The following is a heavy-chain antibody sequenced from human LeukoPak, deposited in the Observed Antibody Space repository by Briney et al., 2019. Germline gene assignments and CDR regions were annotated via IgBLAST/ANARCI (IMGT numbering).Heavy chain of an antibody. CDR2: INYSGST. Sequence: SETLSLTCTVSGGSISSHYWSWIRQPPGKGLEWIGYINYSGSTNFHPSLKSRVTMSVDTSKNQFSLKLSSVTAADTAVYYCARGRREYSGSYRSNWFDPWGQGTLVTVSS. D-gene: IGHD1-26*01. CDR1: GGSISSHY. V-gene: IGHV4-59*11. CDR3: ARGRREYSGSYRSNWFDP. J-gene: IGHJ5*02.